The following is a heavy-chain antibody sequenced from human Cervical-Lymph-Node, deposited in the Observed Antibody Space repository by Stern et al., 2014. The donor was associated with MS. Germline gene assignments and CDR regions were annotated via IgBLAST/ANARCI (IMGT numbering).Heavy chain of an antibody. J-gene: IGHJ2*01. Sequence: EVQLVESGGGLVQPAGSLRLSCAASGFTFSSHSMNWVRQAPGKGLEWVSYISSSSSAIYYADSVKGRFTITRDNAKHSLYLQMNSLRDGGPAVYYCARGPRRYSSSWLSNWYFDLWGRGTLVTVSS. D-gene: IGHD6-13*01. V-gene: IGHV3-48*02. CDR1: GFTFSSHS. CDR2: ISSSSSAI. CDR3: ARGPRRYSSSWLSNWYFDL.